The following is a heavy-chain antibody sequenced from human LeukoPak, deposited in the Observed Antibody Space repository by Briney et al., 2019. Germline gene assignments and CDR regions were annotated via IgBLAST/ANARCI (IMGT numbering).Heavy chain of an antibody. Sequence: GESLKISCKGSGYSFTSYWISWVRQMPGKGLEWVGRVDPSDSYTNHSPSFQGHVTISADKSISTAYLQWTSLKASDTAMYYCARRVLPATSYYYYSGMDVWGQGTTVTVSS. J-gene: IGHJ6*02. CDR1: GYSFTSYW. CDR2: VDPSDSYT. V-gene: IGHV5-10-1*01. D-gene: IGHD2-2*01. CDR3: ARRVLPATSYYYYSGMDV.